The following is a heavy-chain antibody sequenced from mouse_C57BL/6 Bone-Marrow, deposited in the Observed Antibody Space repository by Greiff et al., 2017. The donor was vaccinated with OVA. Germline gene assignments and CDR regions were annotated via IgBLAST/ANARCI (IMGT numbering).Heavy chain of an antibody. CDR3: ARERNYSNTWFAY. CDR2: IYPGSGST. CDR1: GYTFTSYW. V-gene: IGHV1-55*01. Sequence: QVQLKQSGAELVKPGASVKMSCKASGYTFTSYWITWVKQRPGQGLEWIGDIYPGSGSTNYNEKFKSKATLTVDTSSSTAYMQLSSLTSEDAAVYYCARERNYSNTWFAYWGQGTLVTVSA. J-gene: IGHJ3*01. D-gene: IGHD2-5*01.